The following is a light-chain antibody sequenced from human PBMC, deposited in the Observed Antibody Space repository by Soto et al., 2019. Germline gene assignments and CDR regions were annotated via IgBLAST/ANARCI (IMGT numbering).Light chain of an antibody. J-gene: IGKJ1*01. Sequence: EIVLTQSPGTLSLSPGERATLSCRASQSVGSNYLAWYQQKPGQAPRLLIYGASSRATGIPDRFSGSGSGTDFTLTISRLEPEEFAVYYCQQYGRSPWTFGQGTKVEI. CDR2: GAS. V-gene: IGKV3-20*01. CDR3: QQYGRSPWT. CDR1: QSVGSNY.